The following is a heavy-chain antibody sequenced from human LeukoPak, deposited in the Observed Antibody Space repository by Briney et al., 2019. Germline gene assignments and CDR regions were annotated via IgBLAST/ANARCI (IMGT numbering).Heavy chain of an antibody. CDR2: IYSGSST. CDR1: GLTVSSNY. V-gene: IGHV3-66*01. Sequence: GGSLRLSCAASGLTVSSNYMSWVRQAPGKGLEWVSLIYSGSSTYYADSVKGRFTISRDKSKNTLYLQMSSLRVGDTAVYYCAMGAIVATIDYWGQGTLVTVSS. CDR3: AMGAIVATIDY. D-gene: IGHD5-12*01. J-gene: IGHJ4*02.